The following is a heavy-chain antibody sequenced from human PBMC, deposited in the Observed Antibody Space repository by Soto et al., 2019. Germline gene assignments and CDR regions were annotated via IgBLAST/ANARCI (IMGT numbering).Heavy chain of an antibody. CDR3: ARTGDGHHDFLDY. CDR1: GFTFSSYW. CDR2: INQDGNED. V-gene: IGHV3-7*01. J-gene: IGHJ4*02. Sequence: GGALRLSCAASGFTFSSYWMNWVRQAPGKGLEWVANINQDGNEDNLLDSVKGRFTISRDNAKNSLFLQMNSLRVDDTAVYYCARTGDGHHDFLDYWGQGALVTVSS. D-gene: IGHD1-1*01.